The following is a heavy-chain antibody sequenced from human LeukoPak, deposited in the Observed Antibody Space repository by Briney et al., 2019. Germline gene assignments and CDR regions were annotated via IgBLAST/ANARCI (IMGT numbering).Heavy chain of an antibody. V-gene: IGHV3-30*03. CDR3: ARAPYCGGDCYSFAFDY. Sequence: PGRSLRLSCAASGFTFSSYGMHWVRQAPGKGLEWVAVISYDGSNKYYADSVKGRFTISRDNSKNTLYLQMNSLRAEDTAVYYCARAPYCGGDCYSFAFDYWGQGTLVTVSS. J-gene: IGHJ4*02. CDR2: ISYDGSNK. CDR1: GFTFSSYG. D-gene: IGHD2-21*02.